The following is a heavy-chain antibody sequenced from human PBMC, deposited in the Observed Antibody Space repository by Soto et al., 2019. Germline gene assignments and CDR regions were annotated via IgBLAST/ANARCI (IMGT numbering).Heavy chain of an antibody. CDR1: GGTFNSYS. CDR3: TRRGRQSANWFDP. V-gene: IGHV1-69*06. CDR2: IIPMSGRP. Sequence: QVQLVQSGAEVQTPGSSVKVSCKASGGTFNSYSIDWLRQAPGQGFEWMGGIIPMSGRPNYAQRFQGRVTFSADKSTNTVYMEVNSLTHEDAAVYYCTRRGRQSANWFDPWGQGTLVTVSS. J-gene: IGHJ5*02.